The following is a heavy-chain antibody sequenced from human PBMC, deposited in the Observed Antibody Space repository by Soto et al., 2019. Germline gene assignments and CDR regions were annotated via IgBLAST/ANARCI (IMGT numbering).Heavy chain of an antibody. Sequence: EVQLLESGGGLVQPGGSLRLSCAASGFTFSSYAMSWVRRAPGKGLEWVSAISGSGGSTYYADSVKGRFTISRDNSKNTLYLQMNSLRAEDTAVYYCASTVTSRLIYFQHWGQGTLVTVSS. D-gene: IGHD4-17*01. CDR1: GFTFSSYA. J-gene: IGHJ1*01. V-gene: IGHV3-23*01. CDR2: ISGSGGST. CDR3: ASTVTSRLIYFQH.